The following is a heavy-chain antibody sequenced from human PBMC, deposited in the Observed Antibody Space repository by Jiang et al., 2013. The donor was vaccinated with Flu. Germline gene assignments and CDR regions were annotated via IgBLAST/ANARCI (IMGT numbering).Heavy chain of an antibody. CDR2: IYDGGST. CDR1: GASISTSNW. Sequence: SWPGLVKPSGTLSLTCAVSGASISTSNWWTWVRQSPEKGLEWIGEIYDGGSTNYNPSLKSRVTISVDSRINQFSLNLISLTAADTAVYYCVRGRTTSTGGYYYGMDVWGQGTTVTVSS. J-gene: IGHJ6*02. CDR3: VRGRTTSTGGYYYGMDV. V-gene: IGHV4-4*02. D-gene: IGHD1-1*01.